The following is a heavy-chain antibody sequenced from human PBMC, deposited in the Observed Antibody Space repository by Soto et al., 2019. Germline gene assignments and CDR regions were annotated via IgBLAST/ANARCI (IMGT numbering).Heavy chain of an antibody. CDR3: ANRPTYDSSGGDY. Sequence: QVQLVQSGAEVKKPGSSVKVSCKASGGTFSSYTISWVRQAPGQGLEWMGRIIPILGIANYAQKFQGRVTXTXDXLTSTAYMELSSLRSEDTAVYYCANRPTYDSSGGDYWGQGTLVTVSS. CDR2: IIPILGIA. J-gene: IGHJ4*02. D-gene: IGHD3-22*01. CDR1: GGTFSSYT. V-gene: IGHV1-69*02.